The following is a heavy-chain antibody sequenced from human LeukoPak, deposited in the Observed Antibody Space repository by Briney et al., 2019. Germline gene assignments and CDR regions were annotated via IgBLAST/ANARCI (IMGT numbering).Heavy chain of an antibody. V-gene: IGHV5-51*01. J-gene: IGHJ4*02. CDR2: IYPPDSDT. CDR1: GYSFTNYW. Sequence: GESLKISCKGSGYSFTNYWIGWVRQMPGKGLEWTRIIYPPDSDTRYSPSFQGQVTISADKSISTAYLQWSSLKASDTAMYYCARAGDTAMAPGDYWGQGTLVTVSS. D-gene: IGHD5-18*01. CDR3: ARAGDTAMAPGDY.